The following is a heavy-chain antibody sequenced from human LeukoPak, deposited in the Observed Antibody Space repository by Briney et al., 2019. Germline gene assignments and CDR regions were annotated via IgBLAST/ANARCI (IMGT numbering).Heavy chain of an antibody. Sequence: SETLSRTCRVSGASISTYYWSWTRQPVGKGLEWIGQIKTSGSTHYNSSLESRVTMSVDTSKKEFSLKLTSVTAADTAVYYCAKVAMYYYGSETYFDDWGQGTLVTVSS. J-gene: IGHJ4*02. CDR3: AKVAMYYYGSETYFDD. CDR1: GASISTYY. V-gene: IGHV4-4*07. D-gene: IGHD3-10*01. CDR2: IKTSGST.